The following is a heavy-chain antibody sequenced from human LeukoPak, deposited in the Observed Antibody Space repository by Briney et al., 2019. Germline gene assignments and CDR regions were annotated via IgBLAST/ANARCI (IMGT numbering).Heavy chain of an antibody. J-gene: IGHJ5*02. CDR1: GFTFENDW. D-gene: IGHD3-9*01. CDR2: IKRDGSEK. V-gene: IGHV3-7*01. CDR3: ARDPGSHYDVLTGYEGFDR. Sequence: GGSLRLSCAAPGFTFENDWRNWVRDAPGKGLGRVARIKRDGSEKYYVDSVEGRFTVSRDNAKNTLSMHKKSLRDEDTAVCYCARDPGSHYDVLTGYEGFDRWGQGTLVIVSS.